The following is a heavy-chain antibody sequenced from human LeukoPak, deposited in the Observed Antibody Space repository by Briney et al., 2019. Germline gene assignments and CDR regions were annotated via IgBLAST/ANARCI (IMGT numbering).Heavy chain of an antibody. CDR3: AREPTGAFDY. Sequence: GGSLRLSCADSGLIFSGYAVNWVRQAPGKGLEWVSVISGNGGASYYPDSVEGRFTIPRDNSKNTLYLQMTSLRAEDTAVYYCAREPTGAFDYWGQGALVTVSS. CDR2: ISGNGGAS. J-gene: IGHJ4*02. CDR1: GLIFSGYA. D-gene: IGHD3-10*01. V-gene: IGHV3-23*01.